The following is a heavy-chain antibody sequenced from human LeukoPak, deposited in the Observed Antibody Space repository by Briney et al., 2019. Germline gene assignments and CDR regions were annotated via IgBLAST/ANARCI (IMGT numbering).Heavy chain of an antibody. CDR1: GESLSGHF. V-gene: IGHV4-34*01. D-gene: IGHD3-10*01. J-gene: IGHJ4*02. CDR2: LSESGGT. CDR3: ARVGSGDFDY. Sequence: SETLSLTCAVNGESLSGHFWSWIRRPPGKGLEWIGELSESGGTNYNAALRSRVAISVDTSKNQFSLILNSVTAADTAVYYCARVGSGDFDYWGRGTLVTVSS.